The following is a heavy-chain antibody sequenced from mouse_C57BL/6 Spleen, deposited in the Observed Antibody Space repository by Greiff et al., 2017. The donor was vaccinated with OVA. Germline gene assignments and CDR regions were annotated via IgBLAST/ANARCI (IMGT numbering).Heavy chain of an antibody. Sequence: EVKLVESGPGLVKPSQSLSLTCSVTGYSITSGYYWNWIRQFPGNKLEWMGYISYDGSNNYNPSLKNRISITRDTSKNQFFLKLNSVTTEDTATYYCARSDEYGHWYFDVWGTGTTVTVSS. CDR3: ARSDEYGHWYFDV. CDR2: ISYDGSN. J-gene: IGHJ1*03. V-gene: IGHV3-6*01. D-gene: IGHD1-1*01. CDR1: GYSITSGYY.